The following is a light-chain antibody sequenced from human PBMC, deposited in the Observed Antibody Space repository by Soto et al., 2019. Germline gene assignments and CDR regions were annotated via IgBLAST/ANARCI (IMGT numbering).Light chain of an antibody. J-gene: IGKJ3*01. CDR3: QQYGSSQFT. CDR1: QTVRNNY. CDR2: DTS. V-gene: IGKV3-20*01. Sequence: EFVLTQSPGTLSLSPGERATLSCRASQTVRNNYLAWYQQKPGQAPRVLIFDTSRRATGVPDRFSGSGSGTDFTLTISRLEPDDFAVYYCQQYGSSQFTFGPGTKVDIK.